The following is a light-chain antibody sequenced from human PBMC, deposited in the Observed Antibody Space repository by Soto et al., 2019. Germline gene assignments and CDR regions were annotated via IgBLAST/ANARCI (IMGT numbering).Light chain of an antibody. V-gene: IGLV3-1*01. CDR2: QDN. CDR1: KLEYKY. J-gene: IGLJ2*01. CDR3: QAWDTIAVV. Sequence: SYELTQPPSVSGSPGQTASITCSGDKLEYKYACWYQQKPGQSPILVMYQDNIRPSGIPERFSGSNSGNTITLTISGTQAMDEADYYCQAWDTIAVVFGGGTKVTVL.